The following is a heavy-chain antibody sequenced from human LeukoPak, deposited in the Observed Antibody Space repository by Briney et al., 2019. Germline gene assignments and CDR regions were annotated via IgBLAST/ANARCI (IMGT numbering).Heavy chain of an antibody. CDR1: GFTFSSYW. J-gene: IGHJ3*02. CDR2: INSDGSST. V-gene: IGHV3-74*01. D-gene: IGHD3-22*01. Sequence: GGSLRLSCAASGFTFSSYWMHWVRQAPGKGLVWVSRINSDGSSTSYADSVKGRFTISRDNAKNTLYLQMNSLRAEDTAVHYCARRRYYYDSSANDAFDIWGQGTMVTVSS. CDR3: ARRRYYYDSSANDAFDI.